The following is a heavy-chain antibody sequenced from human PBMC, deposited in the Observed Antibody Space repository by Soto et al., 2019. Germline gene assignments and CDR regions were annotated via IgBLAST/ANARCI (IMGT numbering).Heavy chain of an antibody. CDR1: GGAFSGYY. J-gene: IGHJ4*02. D-gene: IGHD3-16*02. CDR3: ARESPYYDYVWGSYRYRGYFDY. V-gene: IGHV4-34*01. CDR2: INHSGST. Sequence: SETLSLTCAVYGGAFSGYYWSLVRPPPGKGVGWVGEINHSGSTNYNPSLKSRVTISVDTSKSQFSLKLSSVTAADTAVYYCARESPYYDYVWGSYRYRGYFDYWGQGTLVTVSS.